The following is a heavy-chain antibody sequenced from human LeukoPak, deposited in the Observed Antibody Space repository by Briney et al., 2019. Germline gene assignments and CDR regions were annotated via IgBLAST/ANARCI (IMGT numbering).Heavy chain of an antibody. CDR2: ISSSSSYI. V-gene: IGHV3-21*01. Sequence: GGSLRLSCAASGFTFSSYSMNWVRQAPGKGLEWVSSISSSSSYIYYADSVKGRFTISRDNVKNSLYLQMNSLRAEDTAVYYCAAIVVPAAKDYYYYYYMDVWGKGTTVTVSS. CDR1: GFTFSSYS. J-gene: IGHJ6*03. D-gene: IGHD2-2*01. CDR3: AAIVVPAAKDYYYYYYMDV.